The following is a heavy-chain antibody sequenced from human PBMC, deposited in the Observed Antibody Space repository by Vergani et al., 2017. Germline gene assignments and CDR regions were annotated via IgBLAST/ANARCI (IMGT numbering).Heavy chain of an antibody. CDR2: IYTSGST. CDR3: ARDTGYGDFYYYYGMDV. J-gene: IGHJ6*02. D-gene: IGHD4-17*01. V-gene: IGHV4-61*02. Sequence: QVQLQESGPGLVKPSQTLSLTCTVSGGSISSGSYYWSWIRQPAGKGLEWIGRIYTSGSTNYNPSLKSRVTISVDTSKNQFSLKLSSVTAADTAVYYCARDTGYGDFYYYYGMDVWGQ. CDR1: GGSISSGSYY.